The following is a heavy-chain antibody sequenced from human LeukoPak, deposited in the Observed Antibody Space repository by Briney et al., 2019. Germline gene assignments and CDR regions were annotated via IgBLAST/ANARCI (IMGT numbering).Heavy chain of an antibody. CDR1: GDSFSSYP. Sequence: SVKVSCKASGDSFSSYPISWVRLAPGQGLEWMGRIIPTLHITDYAKKFQDRLTITADTSTTTAYMELSSLTSEDTAVYYCARGPRAAADDYWGQGTLVTVSS. J-gene: IGHJ4*02. D-gene: IGHD6-13*01. V-gene: IGHV1-69*04. CDR3: ARGPRAAADDY. CDR2: IIPTLHIT.